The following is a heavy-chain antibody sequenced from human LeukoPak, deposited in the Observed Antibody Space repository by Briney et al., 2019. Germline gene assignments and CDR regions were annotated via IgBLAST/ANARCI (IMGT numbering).Heavy chain of an antibody. V-gene: IGHV4-30-2*01. Sequence: SETLSLTCAVSGGSISSGGYSWSWIRQPPGKGLEWIGYIYHSGSAYYNPSLKSRVTISVDRSKNQFSLKLSSVTAADTAVYYCARAKIWSGSSSNAFDIWGQGTTVTVSS. CDR2: IYHSGSA. CDR1: GGSISSGGYS. D-gene: IGHD1-26*01. J-gene: IGHJ3*02. CDR3: ARAKIWSGSSSNAFDI.